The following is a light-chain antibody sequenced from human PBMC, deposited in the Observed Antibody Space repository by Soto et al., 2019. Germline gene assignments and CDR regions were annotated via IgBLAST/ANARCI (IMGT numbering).Light chain of an antibody. CDR2: EVS. Sequence: DVVMTQCPLSLPVTLGQPASISCRSRKGLVHGDGHTYLNWYQQRPGQSPRRLSYEVSNRDSGVPDRFSGRGAGTDFTLKISRVEAEDSGIYYCLQITHWPHTCGQGTKLQIK. CDR1: KGLVHGDGHTY. J-gene: IGKJ2*01. CDR3: LQITHWPHT. V-gene: IGKV2-30*02.